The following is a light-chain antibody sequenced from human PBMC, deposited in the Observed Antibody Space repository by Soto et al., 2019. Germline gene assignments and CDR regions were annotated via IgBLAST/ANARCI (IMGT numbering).Light chain of an antibody. CDR1: QSVLYSSDNKNY. J-gene: IGKJ5*01. V-gene: IGKV4-1*01. CDR2: WAS. Sequence: DIVMTQSPDSLAVSLGERATINCKSSQSVLYSSDNKNYLAWYQQKPGQPPKLLIYWASIRESGVPDRFSGSASGTDFTLTISSLQAEDVAVYYCQQYYNSPITFGQGTRLEIK. CDR3: QQYYNSPIT.